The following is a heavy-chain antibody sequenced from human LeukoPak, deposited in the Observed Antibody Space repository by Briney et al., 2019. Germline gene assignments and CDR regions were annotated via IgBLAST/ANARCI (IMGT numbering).Heavy chain of an antibody. V-gene: IGHV3-23*01. Sequence: GGSLRLSCSASGFTFSSYAMSWVRQAPGKGLEWIPGISASGGSTDYADSVKGRFTISRDNSKNTLYLQMNSLRAEDTAVYYCAKLCSGGSCYWNYWGQGTLVTVSS. CDR3: AKLCSGGSCYWNY. CDR2: ISASGGST. CDR1: GFTFSSYA. J-gene: IGHJ4*02. D-gene: IGHD2-15*01.